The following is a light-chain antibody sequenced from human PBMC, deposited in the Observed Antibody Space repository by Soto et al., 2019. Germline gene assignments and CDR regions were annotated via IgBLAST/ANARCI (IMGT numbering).Light chain of an antibody. Sequence: QSVLTQPPSVSAAPGQKVTISCSGGSSNIGKNHVSWYQQVPGTAPKLLIYENNKRPSGMPDRFSGSKSGTSATLGITGLRTGDEADYYCATWDSSLSVAVFGGGTQLTVL. CDR3: ATWDSSLSVAV. CDR2: ENN. J-gene: IGLJ7*01. CDR1: SSNIGKNH. V-gene: IGLV1-51*02.